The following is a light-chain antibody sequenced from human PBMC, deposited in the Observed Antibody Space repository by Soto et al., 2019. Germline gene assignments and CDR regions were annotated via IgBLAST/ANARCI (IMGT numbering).Light chain of an antibody. V-gene: IGKV3-11*01. CDR3: QQRSNWPPIT. Sequence: EIVLTQSPATLSVSAGERATLSGRASQSIAGYLAWYQKKPVQAPRLLIYDTSNRVTGVPARFSGSGSGTDFTLSISSLEPEDFAVYYCQQRSNWPPITFGQGTRLEIK. J-gene: IGKJ5*01. CDR2: DTS. CDR1: QSIAGY.